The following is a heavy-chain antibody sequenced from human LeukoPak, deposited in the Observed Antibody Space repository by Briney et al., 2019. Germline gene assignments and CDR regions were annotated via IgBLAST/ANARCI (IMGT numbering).Heavy chain of an antibody. Sequence: GGSLRLSCAASGFTFSSYAMHWVRQAPGKGLEWVAAISYDGSNKYYADSVKGRFTISRDNSKNTLYLQMNSLRTEDTAVYYCATGTGDFWSGPDYWGQGTLVTVSS. V-gene: IGHV3-30*04. CDR2: ISYDGSNK. CDR1: GFTFSSYA. J-gene: IGHJ4*02. D-gene: IGHD3-3*01. CDR3: ATGTGDFWSGPDY.